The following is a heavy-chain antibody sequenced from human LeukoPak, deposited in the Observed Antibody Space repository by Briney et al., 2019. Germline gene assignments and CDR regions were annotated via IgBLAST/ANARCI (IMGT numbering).Heavy chain of an antibody. CDR1: GGSISSSSYY. Sequence: SETLSLTCTVSGGSISSSSYYWGWIRQPPGKGLEWIGNFYYSGITYYNSSLKSRVTISVDASKNQFSLKLSSVTAADTAVYYCARAHYFDYWGQGTLVTVSS. CDR3: ARAHYFDY. CDR2: FYYSGIT. V-gene: IGHV4-39*07. J-gene: IGHJ4*02.